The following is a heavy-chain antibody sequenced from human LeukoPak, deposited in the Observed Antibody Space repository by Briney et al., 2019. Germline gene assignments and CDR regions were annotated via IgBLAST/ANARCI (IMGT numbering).Heavy chain of an antibody. D-gene: IGHD3-22*01. CDR1: GGSFSGYY. Sequence: SETLSLTCAVYGGSFSGYYWSWIRQPPGKGLEWIGETNHSGSTNYNPSLKSRVTMSVDTSKNQFSLKLSSVTAADTAVYYCARVLYDSSGYYPDYWGQGTLVTVSS. V-gene: IGHV4-34*01. CDR3: ARVLYDSSGYYPDY. CDR2: TNHSGST. J-gene: IGHJ4*02.